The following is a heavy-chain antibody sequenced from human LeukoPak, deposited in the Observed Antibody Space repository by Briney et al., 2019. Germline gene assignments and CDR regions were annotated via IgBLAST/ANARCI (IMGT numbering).Heavy chain of an antibody. CDR3: ARGRYYLDS. CDR2: ISSSSSTI. J-gene: IGHJ4*02. V-gene: IGHV3-48*04. CDR1: GFTFSSYS. Sequence: GGSLRLSCAASGFTFSSYSMNWVRQAPGKGLEWVSYISSSSSTIYYADSVKGRFTISRDNAKNTLYLQMNSLRAEDTAVYYCARGRYYLDSWGQGTLVTVSS.